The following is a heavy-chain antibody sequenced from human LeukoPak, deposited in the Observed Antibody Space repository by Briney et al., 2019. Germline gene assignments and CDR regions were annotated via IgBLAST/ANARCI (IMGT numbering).Heavy chain of an antibody. CDR3: ARDGDYDILTGYYTRFDY. Sequence: GGSLRLSCAASGFTFSSYAMHWVRQAPGKGLEYVSAISSNGGSTYYVNSVKGRFTISGDNSKNTLYLQMGSLRAEDMAVYYCARDGDYDILTGYYTRFDYWGQGTLVTVSS. CDR1: GFTFSSYA. V-gene: IGHV3-64*01. J-gene: IGHJ4*02. CDR2: ISSNGGST. D-gene: IGHD3-9*01.